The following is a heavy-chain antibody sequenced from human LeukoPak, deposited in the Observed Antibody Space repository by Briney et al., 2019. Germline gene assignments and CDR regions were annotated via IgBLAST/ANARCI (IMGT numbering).Heavy chain of an antibody. D-gene: IGHD3-10*01. CDR2: IIWNSATI. Sequence: GGSLRLSCAASGFTFDDYAMHWVRQAPGKGLEWVSGIIWNSATIGYADSVKGRFTISRDNAKNSLYLQMNSLRAEDTALYYCAKSNSGSYSDYYYYMDVWGKGTTVTISS. J-gene: IGHJ6*03. CDR3: AKSNSGSYSDYYYYMDV. V-gene: IGHV3-9*01. CDR1: GFTFDDYA.